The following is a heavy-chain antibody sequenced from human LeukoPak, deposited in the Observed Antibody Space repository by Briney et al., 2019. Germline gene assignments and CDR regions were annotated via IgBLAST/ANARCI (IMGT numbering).Heavy chain of an antibody. Sequence: GGSLRLSCAASGFTFSSYAMSWVRQAPGKGLEWVSAISSGGDNTYHADSVKGRLTISRDNSKNTLYVQMTSLRAEDTAVYYCAREDATMVLSLDYWGQGALVTVSS. CDR3: AREDATMVLSLDY. V-gene: IGHV3-23*01. CDR2: ISSGGDNT. D-gene: IGHD5-18*01. J-gene: IGHJ4*02. CDR1: GFTFSSYA.